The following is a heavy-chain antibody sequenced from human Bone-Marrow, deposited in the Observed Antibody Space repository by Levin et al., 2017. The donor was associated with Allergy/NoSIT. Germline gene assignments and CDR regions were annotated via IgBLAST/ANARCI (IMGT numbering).Heavy chain of an antibody. Sequence: GESLKISCAASGFTFSNHAMHWVRQAPGKGLEWVASIPHDAKNKYYADSVKGRFTISRDNSRNTLDVEMNSLRLEDTAVYYCARGPGLAVGKGFFDSWGQGSLVTVSS. CDR3: ARGPGLAVGKGFFDS. CDR2: IPHDAKNK. J-gene: IGHJ5*01. D-gene: IGHD6-19*01. CDR1: GFTFSNHA. V-gene: IGHV3-30*04.